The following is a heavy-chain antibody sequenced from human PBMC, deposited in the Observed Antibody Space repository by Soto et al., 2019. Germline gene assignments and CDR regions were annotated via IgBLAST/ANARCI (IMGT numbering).Heavy chain of an antibody. CDR3: ARGRYGDY. V-gene: IGHV1-18*01. CDR1: GYTFTSYG. CDR2: ISAHNDNT. Sequence: QVNLVQSGAEVRKPGASVKVSCKGSGYTFTSYGIAWVRQAPGQGLEWMGWISAHNDNTNYAQKVQGSVTVTRDTSTSTAYMELRNLRSDDTTVYYCARGRYGDYWGQGALVTVSS. J-gene: IGHJ4*02. D-gene: IGHD1-1*01.